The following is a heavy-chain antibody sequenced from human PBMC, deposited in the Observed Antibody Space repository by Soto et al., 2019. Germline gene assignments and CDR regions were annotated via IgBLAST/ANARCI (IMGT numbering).Heavy chain of an antibody. CDR2: INPNSGGT. V-gene: IGHV1-2*02. D-gene: IGHD2-15*01. J-gene: IGHJ4*02. CDR1: GYTLTGYY. CDR3: ARARGYCSGGSCYPFDY. Sequence: QVQLVQSGAEVKKPGASVKVSCKASGYTLTGYYMHWVRQAPGQGLEWMGWINPNSGGTNYAQKFQGRVTMTRDTSISTAYMELSRLRSDDTAVYYCARARGYCSGGSCYPFDYWGQGTLVTVSS.